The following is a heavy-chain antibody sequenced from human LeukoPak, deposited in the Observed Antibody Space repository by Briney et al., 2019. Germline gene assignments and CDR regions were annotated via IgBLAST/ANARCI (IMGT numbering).Heavy chain of an antibody. CDR3: AGPGYCSSTSCYNDAFDI. CDR1: GGSISSGGYY. J-gene: IGHJ3*02. V-gene: IGHV4-30-2*01. D-gene: IGHD2-2*02. CDR2: INHSGST. Sequence: SQTLSLTCTVSGGSISSGGYYWSCIRQPPGKGLEWIGEINHSGSTNYNPSLKSRVTISVDTSKNQFSLKLSSVTAADTAVYYCAGPGYCSSTSCYNDAFDIWGQGTMVTVSS.